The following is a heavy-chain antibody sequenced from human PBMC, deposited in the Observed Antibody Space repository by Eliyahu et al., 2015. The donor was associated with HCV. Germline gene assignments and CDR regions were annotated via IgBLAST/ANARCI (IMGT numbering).Heavy chain of an antibody. CDR2: IYSGGST. J-gene: IGHJ6*02. CDR3: ARVAYWFGELYGMDV. D-gene: IGHD3-10*01. V-gene: IGHV3-66*01. CDR1: GFTVXSNY. Sequence: EVQLVESGGGLVQPGGSLRLSCXASGFTVXSNYMSWVRQAPGKGLEWVSVIYSGGSTYYADSVKGRFTISRDNSKNTLYLQMNSLRAEDTAVYYCARVAYWFGELYGMDVWGQGTTVTVSS.